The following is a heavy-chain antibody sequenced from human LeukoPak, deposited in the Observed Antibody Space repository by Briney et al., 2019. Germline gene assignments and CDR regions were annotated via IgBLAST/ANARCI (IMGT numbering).Heavy chain of an antibody. CDR1: GGSVSSGSYY. V-gene: IGHV4-61*01. CDR2: IYFSGST. CDR3: ARPLNENTVQGGYNWFDP. Sequence: MASETLSLTCTVSGGSVSSGSYYWSWIRQPPGKGLEWIGYIYFSGSTNYNPSLKSRVTISVDTSKNQFPLKLSSVTAADTAVYYCARPLNENTVQGGYNWFDPWGQGTLVTVSS. D-gene: IGHD4-17*01. J-gene: IGHJ5*02.